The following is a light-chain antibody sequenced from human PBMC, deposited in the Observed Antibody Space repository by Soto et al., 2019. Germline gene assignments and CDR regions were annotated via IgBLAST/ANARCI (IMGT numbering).Light chain of an antibody. V-gene: IGKV1-27*01. Sequence: DIQMTQSPYSLSASVGDRVPITCRASQCISIYLAWYQQKRGKVPKLLIYDASTLQSGVPSRFSGSGSGTDFTLTISGLQPEDVATYYCQKYNGAPLTFGGGTKVEIK. CDR3: QKYNGAPLT. CDR2: DAS. J-gene: IGKJ4*01. CDR1: QCISIY.